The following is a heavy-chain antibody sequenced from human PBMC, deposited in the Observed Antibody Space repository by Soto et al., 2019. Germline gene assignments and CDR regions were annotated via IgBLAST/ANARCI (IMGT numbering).Heavy chain of an antibody. CDR1: GYTFTEYF. J-gene: IGHJ5*02. V-gene: IGHV1-2*02. CDR2: ISPESGVT. CDR3: ARATLIIRHITNLGEASPGVVEH. Sequence: QVQLVQSGAEVKMPGASVRVSCEASGYTFTEYFLHWVRQAPGQGLEWMGWISPESGVTNIAPNFEGRVTMTAEPAITTAYMQRSGLRYDDTAVYYCARATLIIRHITNLGEASPGVVEHWGQGTLVSVSS. D-gene: IGHD3-3*01.